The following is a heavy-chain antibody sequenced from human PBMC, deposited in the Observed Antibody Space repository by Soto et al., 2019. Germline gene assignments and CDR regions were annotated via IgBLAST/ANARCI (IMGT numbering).Heavy chain of an antibody. CDR1: GFSLTTTSMG. D-gene: IGHD4-17*01. CDR3: AHAGDYDLLSFDH. CDR2: IYWDDDQ. Sequence: QITLKESGPPLVRPAQPLTLTCAFSGFSLTTTSMGVAWIRQPPVKALEWLALIYWDDDQRYSPSLKDRLTISKDTSRSRVVLTISNMNPEDTGTYFCAHAGDYDLLSFDHWGPGTLVTVSS. V-gene: IGHV2-5*02. J-gene: IGHJ4*02.